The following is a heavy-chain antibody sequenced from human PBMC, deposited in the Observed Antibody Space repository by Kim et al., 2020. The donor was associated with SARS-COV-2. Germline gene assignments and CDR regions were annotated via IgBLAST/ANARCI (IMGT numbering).Heavy chain of an antibody. CDR3: ARDGYGYTSGFDP. CDR2: IYYSGST. V-gene: IGHV4-59*01. D-gene: IGHD2-2*03. CDR1: GVSISSYY. J-gene: IGHJ5*02. Sequence: SETLCLTCTVSGVSISSYYWSWIRQPPGKGLEWIADIYYSGSTNYNPSLKSRFTISVDTSKNQFSLKLSSVTAADTAVYYCARDGYGYTSGFDPWGQGT.